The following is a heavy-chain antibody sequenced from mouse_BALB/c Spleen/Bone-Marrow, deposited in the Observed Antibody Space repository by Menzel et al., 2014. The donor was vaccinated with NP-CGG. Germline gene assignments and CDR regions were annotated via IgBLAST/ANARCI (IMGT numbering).Heavy chain of an antibody. J-gene: IGHJ3*01. V-gene: IGHV1S81*02. CDR3: TREGAY. CDR2: INHSNGYT. Sequence: VQLQQSGAELVKPGASVKLSCKASGYTFTSYYMYWVKQRPGQGLEWIGEINHSNGYTNFNEKFKSKATLTVDEPSSTAYMQLSSLTSEDSAVYYCTREGAYWGQGTLVTVSA. CDR1: GYTFTSYY.